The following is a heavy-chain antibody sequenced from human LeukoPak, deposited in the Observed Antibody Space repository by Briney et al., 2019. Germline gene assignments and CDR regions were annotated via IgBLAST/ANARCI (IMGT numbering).Heavy chain of an antibody. J-gene: IGHJ4*02. V-gene: IGHV3-53*01. CDR1: GFTVSSNY. CDR3: AGGGYHIDY. CDR2: IYSGGST. D-gene: IGHD2-2*01. Sequence: GGSLRLSCAASGFTVSSNYMSWVRQAPGKGLEWVSGIYSGGSTYYADSVRGRFTISIDTSKNTLSLQMSSLRAADTAVYYCAGGGYHIDYWGQGTLVTVSS.